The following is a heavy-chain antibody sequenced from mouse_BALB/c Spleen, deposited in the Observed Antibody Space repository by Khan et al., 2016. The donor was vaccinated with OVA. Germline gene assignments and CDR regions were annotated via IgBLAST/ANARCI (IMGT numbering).Heavy chain of an antibody. J-gene: IGHJ3*01. CDR2: IYPGSGTT. Sequence: QMQLQQSGPELVKPGASVKMSCKASGYTFTDYVISWVKQRTGQGLEWIGEIYPGSGTTYNNEKFNGKATLTADKSSNTAYMQLSSLTSEDSVVYFCARSYDGAWFAYWGQGTLVTVST. CDR3: ARSYDGAWFAY. CDR1: GYTFTDYV. D-gene: IGHD1-1*01. V-gene: IGHV1-81*01.